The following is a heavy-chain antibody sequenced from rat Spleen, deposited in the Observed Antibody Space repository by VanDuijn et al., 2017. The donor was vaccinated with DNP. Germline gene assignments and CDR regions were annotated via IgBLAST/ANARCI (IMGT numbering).Heavy chain of an antibody. J-gene: IGHJ3*01. CDR2: INSAGST. V-gene: IGHV3-3*01. CDR1: GYSITSSYR. Sequence: EVQLQESGPGLVKPSQSLSLTCSVTGYSITSSYRWNWIRKFPGNKLEWMGYINSAGSTNYNPSLRSRISITRDTSKNQFFLQLHSVTPADTATYYCARSDFTLMGFIPFAFWGQGTLVTVSS. CDR3: ARSDFTLMGFIPFAF. D-gene: IGHD1-12*03.